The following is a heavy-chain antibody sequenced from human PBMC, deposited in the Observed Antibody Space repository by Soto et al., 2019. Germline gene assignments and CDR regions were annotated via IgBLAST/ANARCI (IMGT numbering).Heavy chain of an antibody. V-gene: IGHV3-48*01. D-gene: IGHD5-12*01. CDR2: ISSSSSTI. J-gene: IGHJ5*02. CDR3: ARGPSVYSGYDYWFDP. Sequence: EVQLVESGGGLVQPGGSLRLSCAASGFTFSSYSMNWVRQAPGKGLEWVSYISSSSSTIYYADSVKGRFTISRDNAKESLYLQMNRLRADDTAVYYCARGPSVYSGYDYWFDPWGQGSLVTVSS. CDR1: GFTFSSYS.